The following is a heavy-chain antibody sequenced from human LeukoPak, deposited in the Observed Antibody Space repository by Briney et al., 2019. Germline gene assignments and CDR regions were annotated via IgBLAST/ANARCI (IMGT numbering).Heavy chain of an antibody. CDR1: GFTFISFG. V-gene: IGHV3-30*03. CDR3: ARDAIVRDYSNSDY. J-gene: IGHJ4*02. Sequence: GGSLRLSCAASGFTFISFGMHWVRQAPGKGLQWVALISFDGGDKYYADSVKGRFTISRDNSKDTLFLQMNSLRPEDTAVYYCARDAIVRDYSNSDYWGQGTLVTVSS. D-gene: IGHD4-11*01. CDR2: ISFDGGDK.